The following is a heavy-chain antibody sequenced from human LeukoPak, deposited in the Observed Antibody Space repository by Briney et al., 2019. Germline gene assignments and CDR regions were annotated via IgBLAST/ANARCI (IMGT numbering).Heavy chain of an antibody. D-gene: IGHD3-3*01. Sequence: SETLSLTCTVSGGSISSSSYYWGWIRQPPGKGLEWIGSIYYSGSTYYNPSLKSRVTISVDTSKNQFSLKLSSVTAADTAVYYCARGSDDYDFWSGYYSFDYWGQGTLVTVSS. CDR3: ARGSDDYDFWSGYYSFDY. CDR2: IYYSGST. V-gene: IGHV4-39*07. CDR1: GGSISSSSYY. J-gene: IGHJ4*02.